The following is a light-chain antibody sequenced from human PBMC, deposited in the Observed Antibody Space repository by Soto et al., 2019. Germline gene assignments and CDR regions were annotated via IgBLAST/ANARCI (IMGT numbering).Light chain of an antibody. J-gene: IGLJ3*02. Sequence: QSVRTQPPSVSAAPGQKVTISCSGSSSNIGNNYVSWYQQLPGTAPKLLIYENNKRPSGIPDRFSGSKSGTSATLGITGLQTGDEADYYCGTWDSSLSAWVFGGGTKLTVL. CDR3: GTWDSSLSAWV. V-gene: IGLV1-51*02. CDR2: ENN. CDR1: SSNIGNNY.